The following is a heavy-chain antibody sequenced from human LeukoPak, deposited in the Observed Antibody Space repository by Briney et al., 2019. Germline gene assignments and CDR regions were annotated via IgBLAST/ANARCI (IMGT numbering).Heavy chain of an antibody. Sequence: GGSLRLSCAASGFTVSSNYMSWVRQAPGKGLEWVSIIYSGGSTFYADSVKGRFTISRDNSKNTLYLQMNSLRAEDTAVYYCAKKVRSWAADYWGQGTLVTVSS. V-gene: IGHV3-53*01. J-gene: IGHJ4*02. CDR1: GFTVSSNY. CDR2: IYSGGST. D-gene: IGHD6-13*01. CDR3: AKKVRSWAADY.